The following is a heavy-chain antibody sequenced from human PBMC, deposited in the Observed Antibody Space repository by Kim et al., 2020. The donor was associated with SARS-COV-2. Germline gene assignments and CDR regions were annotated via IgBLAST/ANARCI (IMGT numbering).Heavy chain of an antibody. D-gene: IGHD6-19*01. V-gene: IGHV3-33*01. CDR2: IWYDGSNK. J-gene: IGHJ4*02. CDR1: GFTFSSYG. Sequence: GGSLRLSCAASGFTFSSYGMHWVRQAPGKGLEWVAVIWYDGSNKYYADSVKGRFTSSRDNSKNTLYLQMNSLRAEDTAVYYCARTLRSSEIAVGDYWGQGTLVTVSS. CDR3: ARTLRSSEIAVGDY.